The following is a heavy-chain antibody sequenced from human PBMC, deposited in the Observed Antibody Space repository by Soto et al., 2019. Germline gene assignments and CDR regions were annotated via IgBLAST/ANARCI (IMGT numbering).Heavy chain of an antibody. CDR2: ISSTGCYI. J-gene: IGHJ4*02. V-gene: IGHV3-21*01. Sequence: EVQLVESGGGLVNPGGSLRVSCAASGFSLNDYIMNWVRQAPGKGLEWVSSISSTGCYIYNADSVKGRFTMSRDNAMNSLELHMNTLRVQNTALYYCARAEEEVIFRGPLFAEFDYGGQGTLVTVSS. D-gene: IGHD3-10*01. CDR1: GFSLNDYI. CDR3: ARAEEEVIFRGPLFAEFDY.